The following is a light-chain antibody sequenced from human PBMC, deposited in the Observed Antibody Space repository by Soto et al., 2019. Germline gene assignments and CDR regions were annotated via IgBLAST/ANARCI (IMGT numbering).Light chain of an antibody. CDR3: ISYTNSRIYV. CDR2: AVS. J-gene: IGLJ1*01. CDR1: SSDVGAYNY. V-gene: IGLV2-14*01. Sequence: QSALTQPASVSGSPGQSITISCTGTSSDVGAYNYVSWYQQHPGRAPKLVIYAVSSRPSGVSNRFSGSKSDNTASLTISGLQAEDEADYYCISYTNSRIYVFGTGTKVTVL.